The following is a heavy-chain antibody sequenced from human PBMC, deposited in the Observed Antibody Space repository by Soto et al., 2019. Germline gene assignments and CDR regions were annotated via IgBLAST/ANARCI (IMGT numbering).Heavy chain of an antibody. CDR1: GFTFSSYA. CDR2: ISYDGSNK. D-gene: IGHD6-6*01. CDR3: ARAQQLDNWFDP. V-gene: IGHV3-30-3*01. J-gene: IGHJ5*02. Sequence: QVQLVESGGGVVQPGRSLRLSCAASGFTFSSYAMHWVRQAPGKGLEWVAVISYDGSNKYYADSVKGRFTISRDNSKNTLYLQMNSLRAEDTAVYYCARAQQLDNWFDPWGQGTPVTVSS.